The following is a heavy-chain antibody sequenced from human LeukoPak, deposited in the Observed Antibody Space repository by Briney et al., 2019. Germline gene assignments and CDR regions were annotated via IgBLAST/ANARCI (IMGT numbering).Heavy chain of an antibody. D-gene: IGHD3-3*01. Sequence: SETLSLTCTVSGGSISSSSYYWGWIRQPPGKGLEWIGSIYYSGSTNYNPSLKSRVTISVDTSKNQFSLKLSSVTAADTAVYYCARGSYDFWSGYYQFDYWGQGTLVTVSS. CDR2: IYYSGST. CDR3: ARGSYDFWSGYYQFDY. CDR1: GGSISSSSYY. J-gene: IGHJ4*02. V-gene: IGHV4-39*07.